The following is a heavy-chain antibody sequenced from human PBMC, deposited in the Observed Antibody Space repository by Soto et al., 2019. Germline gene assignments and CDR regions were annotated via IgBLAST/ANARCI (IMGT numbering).Heavy chain of an antibody. V-gene: IGHV1-45*02. D-gene: IGHD5-18*01. J-gene: IGHJ5*01. Sequence: SVKVSCKASGYIFTYRYLYWVRQAPGQALEWTGWIIPYNGNTNYAQKFQDRFSITRESSLSTVYMELRSLRSDDTGMYYCARSALDDDGYHYLDSWGQETLFAISS. CDR1: GYIFTYRY. CDR3: ARSALDDDGYHYLDS. CDR2: IIPYNGNT.